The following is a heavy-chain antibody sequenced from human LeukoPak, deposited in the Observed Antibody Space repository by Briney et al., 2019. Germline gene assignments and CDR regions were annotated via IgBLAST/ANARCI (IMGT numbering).Heavy chain of an antibody. Sequence: GRSLRLSCAASGFTFSSYAMHWVRQAPGKGQEWVAVISYDGSNKYYADSVKGRFTISRDNSKNTLYLQMNSLRAEDTAVYYCARDSASYYYDSSGYQDYWGQGTLVTVSS. CDR3: ARDSASYYYDSSGYQDY. CDR1: GFTFSSYA. J-gene: IGHJ4*02. D-gene: IGHD3-22*01. V-gene: IGHV3-30-3*01. CDR2: ISYDGSNK.